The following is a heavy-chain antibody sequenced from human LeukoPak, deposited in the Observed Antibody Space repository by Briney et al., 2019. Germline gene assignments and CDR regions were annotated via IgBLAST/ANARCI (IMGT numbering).Heavy chain of an antibody. V-gene: IGHV3-23*01. CDR2: ISGSGGGT. CDR3: AKARHLVAGTMYSFDS. Sequence: GGSLRLSCAASGFTFSSHAMAWVRQTPGKGLEWVSAISGSGGGTNYADSVKGRFTISSDNPITTVYLQRTSWRAEDTAVYYCAKARHLVAGTMYSFDSWGQGTLVTVSS. CDR1: GFTFSSHA. D-gene: IGHD6-19*01. J-gene: IGHJ4*02.